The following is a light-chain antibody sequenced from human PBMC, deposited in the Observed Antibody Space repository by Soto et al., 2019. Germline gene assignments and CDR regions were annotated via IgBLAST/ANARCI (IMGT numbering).Light chain of an antibody. Sequence: DVVMIQSPLSLPVTLGQPASISCRSNQSLLYSDGETYLNWFQQRPGQSPRRXIYKVSNREAGVPDRFSGSGSGADFALKISRVEAEDVGVYYCMQGRHWPPTFGQGTKVDIK. V-gene: IGKV2-30*01. CDR1: QSLLYSDGETY. CDR3: MQGRHWPPT. CDR2: KVS. J-gene: IGKJ1*01.